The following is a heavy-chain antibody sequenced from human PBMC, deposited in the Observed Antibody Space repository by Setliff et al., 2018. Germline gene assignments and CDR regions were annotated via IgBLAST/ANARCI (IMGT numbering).Heavy chain of an antibody. V-gene: IGHV4-34*01. Sequence: SETLSLTCTVYGGSFSDYYWGWIRQSPGKRPEWIAEINQSGNTNYNPSPNSRVSVSVDTPTNQFSLKVFSVTAADTAVYYCRFWSSYYKNDYWAQGTLVTVS. CDR3: RFWSSYYKNDY. D-gene: IGHD3-3*01. J-gene: IGHJ4*02. CDR1: GGSFSDYY. CDR2: INQSGNT.